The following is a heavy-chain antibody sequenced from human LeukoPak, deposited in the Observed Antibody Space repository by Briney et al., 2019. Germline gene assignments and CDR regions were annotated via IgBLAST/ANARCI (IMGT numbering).Heavy chain of an antibody. CDR2: INPSGGST. Sequence: ASVKVSCKASGYTFITYYIHWVRQAPGQGLECMGIINPSGGSTNYAQKFQGRVTMTRDTSTSTVFMELSSLRSEDTAVYFCARGPPGRVYDSSKRGLFDPWGQGTLVTVSS. J-gene: IGHJ5*02. D-gene: IGHD3-22*01. CDR3: ARGPPGRVYDSSKRGLFDP. V-gene: IGHV1-46*01. CDR1: GYTFITYY.